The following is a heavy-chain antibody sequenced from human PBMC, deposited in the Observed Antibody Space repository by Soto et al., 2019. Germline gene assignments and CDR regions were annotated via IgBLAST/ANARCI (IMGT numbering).Heavy chain of an antibody. D-gene: IGHD3-10*01. CDR3: ARASVTYWGYGSGSSRRADYYYYYMDV. J-gene: IGHJ6*03. Sequence: ASVKVSCKASGYTFTSYGISWVRQAPGQGLEWMGWISAYNGNTNYAQKLQGRVTMTTDTSTSTAYMELRSLRSDDTAVYYCARASVTYWGYGSGSSRRADYYYYYMDVWGKGTTVTVSS. CDR1: GYTFTSYG. CDR2: ISAYNGNT. V-gene: IGHV1-18*01.